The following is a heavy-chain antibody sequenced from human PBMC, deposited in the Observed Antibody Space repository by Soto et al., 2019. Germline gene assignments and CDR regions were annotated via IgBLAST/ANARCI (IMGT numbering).Heavy chain of an antibody. CDR2: ISASSSSI. CDR1: GFNLITFS. Sequence: DVQLVGSGGGLVKPGGSLRLSCAASGFNLITFSMNWVRQAPGKGLEWVSSISASSSSIYYAESVKGRFTVSRDNAKHSLYLQMNSLTAEDTALYYCVRDAYNRDAFDIWGQGTTVTVSS. CDR3: VRDAYNRDAFDI. D-gene: IGHD1-20*01. V-gene: IGHV3-21*01. J-gene: IGHJ3*02.